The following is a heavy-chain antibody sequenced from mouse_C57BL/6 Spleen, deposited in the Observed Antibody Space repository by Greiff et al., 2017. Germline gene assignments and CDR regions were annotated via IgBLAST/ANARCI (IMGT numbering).Heavy chain of an antibody. V-gene: IGHV5-17*01. CDR1: GFTFSDYG. CDR3: AKGPVYYGNYGYDY. Sequence: EVQGVESGGGLVKPGGSLKLSCAASGFTFSDYGMHWVRQAPEKGLEWVAYISSGSSTIYYADTVKGRFTISRDNAKNTLFLQMTSLRSEDTAMYYCAKGPVYYGNYGYDYWGKGTTLSFSS. CDR2: ISSGSSTI. J-gene: IGHJ2*01. D-gene: IGHD2-1*01.